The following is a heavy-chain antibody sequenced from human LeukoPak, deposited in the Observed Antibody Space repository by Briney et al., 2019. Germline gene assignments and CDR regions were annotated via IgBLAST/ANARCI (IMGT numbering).Heavy chain of an antibody. V-gene: IGHV3-23*01. Sequence: PGGSLRLSCAASGFTFRPYAMSWVRQAPGKGLEWVSDISSSGDSTYYADSVKGRFTISRDSSRNTLYPQMNSLRAEDTAVYYCAKFLITGTTSGNADDAFDIWGQGTMVTVSS. D-gene: IGHD1-7*01. CDR2: ISSSGDST. J-gene: IGHJ3*02. CDR3: AKFLITGTTSGNADDAFDI. CDR1: GFTFRPYA.